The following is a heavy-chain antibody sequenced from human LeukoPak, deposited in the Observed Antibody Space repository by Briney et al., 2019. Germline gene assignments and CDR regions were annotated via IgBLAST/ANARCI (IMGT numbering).Heavy chain of an antibody. D-gene: IGHD3-22*01. V-gene: IGHV4-59*01. J-gene: IGHJ4*02. Sequence: SETLSLTCTVSGGSISSYYWSWIRQPPGKGLEWIGYIYYSGSTSYNPSLKSRVTISVDTSNNQFSLKLSSVTAADTAVYYCARDTSGYRRGSFDYWGLGTLVTVSS. CDR3: ARDTSGYRRGSFDY. CDR1: GGSISSYY. CDR2: IYYSGST.